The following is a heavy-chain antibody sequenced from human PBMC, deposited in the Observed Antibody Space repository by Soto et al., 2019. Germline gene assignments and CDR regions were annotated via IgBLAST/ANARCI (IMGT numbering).Heavy chain of an antibody. CDR2: INPNSGGT. CDR3: ARGLPRIAAAGTRIAYWFDP. J-gene: IGHJ5*02. D-gene: IGHD6-13*01. Sequence: ASVKVSCKASGYTFTGYYMHWVRQAPGQGLEWMGWINPNSGGTNYAQKFQGWVTMTRDTSISTAYMELSRLRSDDTAVYYCARGLPRIAAAGTRIAYWFDPWGQGTLVTVSS. CDR1: GYTFTGYY. V-gene: IGHV1-2*04.